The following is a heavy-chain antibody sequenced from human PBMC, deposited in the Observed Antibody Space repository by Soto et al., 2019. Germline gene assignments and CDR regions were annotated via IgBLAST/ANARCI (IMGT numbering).Heavy chain of an antibody. CDR1: GFTFSSYA. D-gene: IGHD3-3*01. V-gene: IGHV3-23*01. CDR2: ISGSGGST. J-gene: IGHJ4*02. Sequence: GGSLRLSCAASGFTFSSYAMSWVRQAPGKGLEWVSAISGSGGSTYYADSVKGRFTISRDNSKNTLYLQMNSLRAEDTAVYYCAKAGITIFGVVISHIDYWGQGTLVTVSS. CDR3: AKAGITIFGVVISHIDY.